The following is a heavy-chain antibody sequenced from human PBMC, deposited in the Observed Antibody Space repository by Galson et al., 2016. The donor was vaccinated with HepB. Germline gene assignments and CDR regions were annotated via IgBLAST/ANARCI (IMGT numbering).Heavy chain of an antibody. CDR1: GVSLNSYY. J-gene: IGHJ6*02. CDR3: AKDTSTFYSFYYYGMDV. Sequence: SETLSLTCTISGVSLNSYYWAWIRQTPGKGLEWIGYISYTGSPKYNPSLRCRVTLSVDTSKNQVSLKLTSVTAADSAVYYCAKDTSTFYSFYYYGMDVWGQGTTVTVS. CDR2: ISYTGSP. D-gene: IGHD5-18*01. V-gene: IGHV4-59*01.